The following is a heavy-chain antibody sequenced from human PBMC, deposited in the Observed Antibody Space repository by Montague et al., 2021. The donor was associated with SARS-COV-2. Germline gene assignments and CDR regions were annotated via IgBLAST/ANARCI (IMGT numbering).Heavy chain of an antibody. J-gene: IGHJ4*02. Sequence: SETLSLTCSVSGNSLSNSRYFWGWIRQPPRKGLEWIGSFYFGGKFLYNSSLESRVTISVDTSKNQFSLKLSSVTAADTAVYYCVVVPLGPRGRGFDYWGQGTLVTVSS. CDR3: VVVPLGPRGRGFDY. D-gene: IGHD2-15*01. CDR1: GNSLSNSRYF. CDR2: FYFGGKF. V-gene: IGHV4-39*01.